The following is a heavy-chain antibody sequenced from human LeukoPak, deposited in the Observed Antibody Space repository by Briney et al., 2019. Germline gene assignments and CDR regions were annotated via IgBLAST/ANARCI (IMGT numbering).Heavy chain of an antibody. CDR1: GFTFNNHL. CDR3: GRDVNWNQIDY. D-gene: IGHD1-20*01. J-gene: IGHJ4*02. V-gene: IGHV3-74*01. Sequence: GGSLRLSCAASGFTFNNHLMHWGRQAPGKGLVWISRINTDGRTTDYADSVKGRFTISRDNAKNTLYLQMNSLRAEDTAVYYCGRDVNWNQIDYWGQGSLVTVSS. CDR2: INTDGRTT.